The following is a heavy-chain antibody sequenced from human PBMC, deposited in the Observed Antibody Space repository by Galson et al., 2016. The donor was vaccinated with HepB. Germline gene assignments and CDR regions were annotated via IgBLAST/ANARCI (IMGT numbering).Heavy chain of an antibody. CDR1: GFSFSTYA. CDR3: AKDLLSDYVWGSYRFQD. V-gene: IGHV3-23*01. Sequence: SLRLSCAVSGFSFSTYAMRWVRQAPGKGLVWVSTIGGSGDNTYSADSVKGRFTISRDNSMNTLYLQMNSLRAEDTAVYYCAKDLLSDYVWGSYRFQDWGQGAPVTVSS. D-gene: IGHD3-16*02. CDR2: IGGSGDNT. J-gene: IGHJ4*02.